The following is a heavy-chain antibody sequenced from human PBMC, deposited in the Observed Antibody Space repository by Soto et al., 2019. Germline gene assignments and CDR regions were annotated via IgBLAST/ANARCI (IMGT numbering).Heavy chain of an antibody. CDR2: IYYSGST. J-gene: IGHJ4*02. D-gene: IGHD4-17*01. V-gene: IGHV4-59*01. CDR1: GGSISSYY. CDR3: ARLYYGEYLGYFDY. Sequence: PSETLSLTCTVSGGSISSYYWSWIRQPPGKGLEWIGYIYYSGSTNYNPSLKSRVTISVDTSRNQFSLKLSSMTAADTAVYYCARLYYGEYLGYFDYWGQGTLVTVSS.